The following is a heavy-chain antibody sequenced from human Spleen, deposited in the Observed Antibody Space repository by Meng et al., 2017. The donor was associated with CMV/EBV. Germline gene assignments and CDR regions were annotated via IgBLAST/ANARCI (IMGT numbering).Heavy chain of an antibody. CDR2: IIPIFGTA. CDR3: ARTVAGDPSYYYYYGMDA. V-gene: IGHV1-69*05. CDR1: GGTFSSYA. D-gene: IGHD6-19*01. J-gene: IGHJ6*02. Sequence: SVKVSCKASGGTFSSYAISWVRQAPGQGLEWMGGIIPIFGTANYAQKFQGRVTITTDESTSTAYMELSSLRSEDTAVYYCARTVAGDPSYYYYYGMDAWGQGTTVTVSS.